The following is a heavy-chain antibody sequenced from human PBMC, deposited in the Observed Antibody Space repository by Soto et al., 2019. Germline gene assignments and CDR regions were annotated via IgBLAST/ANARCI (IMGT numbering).Heavy chain of an antibody. CDR2: IYYTGTT. D-gene: IGHD3-10*01. Sequence: KASETLPLTCSVSGTSIRGYYWTWIRQPPGKGLEWIGYIYYTGTTKYNPSLKSRVTISVDTSKNQFSLRLNSVTAADTAVYYCAQEVSSFGSNHFDSWGQGALVTVSS. CDR1: GTSIRGYY. V-gene: IGHV4-59*01. CDR3: AQEVSSFGSNHFDS. J-gene: IGHJ4*02.